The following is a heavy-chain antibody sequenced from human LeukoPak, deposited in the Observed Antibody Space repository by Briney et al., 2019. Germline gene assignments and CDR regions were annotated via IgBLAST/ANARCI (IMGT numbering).Heavy chain of an antibody. CDR3: AKSVDSSGYYWWYFDL. CDR2: ISGSGGST. V-gene: IGHV3-23*01. D-gene: IGHD3-22*01. CDR1: GFTFSSYA. J-gene: IGHJ2*01. Sequence: GGSLRLSCAASGFTFSSYAMSWVRQAPGKGLEWVSAISGSGGSTYYADSVKGRFTISRDNSKNTLYLQMNSLRAEDTAVYYCAKSVDSSGYYWWYFDLWGRGTLVTVSS.